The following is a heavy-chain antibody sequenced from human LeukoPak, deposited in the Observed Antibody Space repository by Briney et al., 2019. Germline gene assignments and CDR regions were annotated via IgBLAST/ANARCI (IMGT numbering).Heavy chain of an antibody. CDR1: GYTFTGYY. CDR3: AKDTGNFNLGDY. D-gene: IGHD5-18*01. J-gene: IGHJ4*02. V-gene: IGHV1-2*02. CDR2: INPNSDT. Sequence: ASVKVSCTASGYTFTGYYMHWVRHAPGQGLEWMGWINPNSDTKYAEKFQGRATMTRDTSISTAYMELRRLRFDDTAVYYCAKDTGNFNLGDYWGQGTMVTVSS.